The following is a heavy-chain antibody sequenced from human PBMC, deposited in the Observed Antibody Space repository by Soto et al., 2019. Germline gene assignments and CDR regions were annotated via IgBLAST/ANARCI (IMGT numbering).Heavy chain of an antibody. V-gene: IGHV1-69*12. J-gene: IGHJ4*02. D-gene: IGHD4-17*01. Sequence: QVQLVQSGAEVKKPGSSVKVSCKASGGTFSSDAISWVRQAPGQGLEWMGGFVPIFVSVHDAQKFQGRVTVAADGSTTTAYMELSSLRSEETAVYCCAGSSTVTTESFDYWGQGTLVTVSS. CDR3: AGSSTVTTESFDY. CDR2: FVPIFVSV. CDR1: GGTFSSDA.